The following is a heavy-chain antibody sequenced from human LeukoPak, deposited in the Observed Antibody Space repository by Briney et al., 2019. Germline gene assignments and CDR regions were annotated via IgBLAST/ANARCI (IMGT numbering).Heavy chain of an antibody. CDR2: MYYSGST. V-gene: IGHV4-59*01. D-gene: IGHD4-17*01. CDR1: GGSISTYY. CDR3: ARVQPHHDYGDLFDY. J-gene: IGHJ4*02. Sequence: SETLSLTCTVSGGSISTYYWSWIRQPPGKGLECIGYMYYSGSTNYSPSLKSRVTISVDTSKNQFSLKLSSVTAADTAVYYCARVQPHHDYGDLFDYWGQGTLVTVSS.